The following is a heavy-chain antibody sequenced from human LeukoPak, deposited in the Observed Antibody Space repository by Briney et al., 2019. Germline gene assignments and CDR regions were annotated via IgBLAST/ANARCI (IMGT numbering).Heavy chain of an antibody. CDR1: GGSISSYY. V-gene: IGHV4-59*01. CDR2: IYYSGST. J-gene: IGHJ3*02. D-gene: IGHD6-6*01. CDR3: ARVPSSSFFKGAFDI. Sequence: PSETLSLTCTVSGGSISSYYWSWIRQPPGKGLEWIGYIYYSGSTNYNPALKSRVTISVDTSKNQFSLKLSSVTAADTAVYYCARVPSSSFFKGAFDIWGQGTMVTVSS.